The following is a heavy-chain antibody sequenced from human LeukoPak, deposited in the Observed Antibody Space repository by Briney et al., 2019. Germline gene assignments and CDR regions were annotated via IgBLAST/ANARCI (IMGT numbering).Heavy chain of an antibody. CDR1: GFPFSNSW. V-gene: IGHV3-7*03. Sequence: PGGSLRLSCAVSGFPFSNSWMYWVRQAPRKGLEGVANIKKDGSGISYVESVKGRFIISRDNSRNSLYLQMNSLKVEDTAVYFCAGGNAMDVWGKGTAVTVYS. J-gene: IGHJ6*04. CDR2: IKKDGSGI. CDR3: AGGNAMDV.